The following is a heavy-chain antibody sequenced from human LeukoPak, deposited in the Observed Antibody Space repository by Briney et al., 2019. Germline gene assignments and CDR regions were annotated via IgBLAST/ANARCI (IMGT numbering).Heavy chain of an antibody. Sequence: ASVKVSCKASGYTFTGYYIHWVRQAPGQGLEWMGWISGYNGNTNYAQNLQGRVTMTTDTSTSTVYMGLRSLRSDDTAVYYCAFSSYYLQGNYYYMDVWGKGTTVTVSS. CDR3: AFSSYYLQGNYYYMDV. V-gene: IGHV1-18*04. CDR2: ISGYNGNT. CDR1: GYTFTGYY. D-gene: IGHD1-26*01. J-gene: IGHJ6*03.